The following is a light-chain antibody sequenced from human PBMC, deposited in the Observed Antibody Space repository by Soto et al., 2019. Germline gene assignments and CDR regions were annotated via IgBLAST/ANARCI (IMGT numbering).Light chain of an antibody. V-gene: IGKV1-39*01. CDR3: QKSYSTLT. J-gene: IGKJ4*01. CDR2: AAS. Sequence: DIQMTQSPSSLSASVGDRVTITCRASQSISTYLNWYQQKPGRAPKLLISAASSLQSGVPSRFSGSGSGTDFTLTISNLQPEDFATYYCQKSYSTLTIAGGTKVEIK. CDR1: QSISTY.